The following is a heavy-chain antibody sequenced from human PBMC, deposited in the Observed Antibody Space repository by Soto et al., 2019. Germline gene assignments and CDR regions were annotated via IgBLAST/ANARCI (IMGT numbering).Heavy chain of an antibody. D-gene: IGHD3-10*01. CDR3: ARGGLGSSLRNDWFDP. Sequence: PGGSLRLSCAASGFTFSNYWMHWVRQAPGKGLVWISRINDQGGNTFYADSVKGRFTISRDHSKNTPFLQMNSLRAEDTAVYYCARGGLGSSLRNDWFDPWGQGTLVTVSS. J-gene: IGHJ5*02. V-gene: IGHV3-74*01. CDR1: GFTFSNYW. CDR2: INDQGGNT.